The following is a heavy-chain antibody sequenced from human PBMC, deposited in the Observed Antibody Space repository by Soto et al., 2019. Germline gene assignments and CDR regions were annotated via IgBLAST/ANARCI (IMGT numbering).Heavy chain of an antibody. CDR3: ARDSHIVVVVAATQTFDY. J-gene: IGHJ4*02. CDR2: INPSGGST. V-gene: IGHV1-46*01. D-gene: IGHD2-15*01. CDR1: GYTFTSYY. Sequence: QVQLVQSGAEVKKPGASVKVSCKASGYTFTSYYMHWVRQAPGQGLEWMGIINPSGGSTSYAQKFHGRVTMTRDTSTSTVYMELSSLRSEDTAVYYCARDSHIVVVVAATQTFDYWGQGTLVTVSS.